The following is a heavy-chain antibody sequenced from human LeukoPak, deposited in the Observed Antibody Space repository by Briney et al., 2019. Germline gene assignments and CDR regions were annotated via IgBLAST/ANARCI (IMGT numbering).Heavy chain of an antibody. V-gene: IGHV1-69*13. CDR2: IIPIFGTA. J-gene: IGHJ4*02. Sequence: ASVNVSCKASGGTFSSYAISWVRQAPGQGLEWMGGIIPIFGTANYAQKFQGRVTITADESTSTAYMELSSLRSEDTAVYYCAREVGATRGDYFDYWGQGTLVTVSS. D-gene: IGHD1-26*01. CDR1: GGTFSSYA. CDR3: AREVGATRGDYFDY.